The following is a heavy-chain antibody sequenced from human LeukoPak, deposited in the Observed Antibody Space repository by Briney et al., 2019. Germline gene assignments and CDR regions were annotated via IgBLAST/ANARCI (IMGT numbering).Heavy chain of an antibody. J-gene: IGHJ4*02. V-gene: IGHV5-51*01. D-gene: IGHD2-2*01. CDR1: GYSFTSYW. CDR2: IYPGDSDT. CDR3: ASSLYCSSTSCHGFDY. Sequence: GESLKISCKGSGYSFTSYWIGWVRQMPGKGPEWMGIIYPGDSDTRYSPSFQGQVTISADKSISTAYLQWSSLKASDTAMYYCASSLYCSSTSCHGFDYWGQGTLVTVSS.